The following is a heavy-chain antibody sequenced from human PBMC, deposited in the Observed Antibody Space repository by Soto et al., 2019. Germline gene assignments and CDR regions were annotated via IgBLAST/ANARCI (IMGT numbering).Heavy chain of an antibody. V-gene: IGHV2-5*02. CDR1: GFSLSTSGVG. CDR3: AHRPGRTMVRGVIGGMDV. Sequence: SGPTLVNPTQTLTLTCTFSGFSLSTSGVGEGWISQPPGKALEWLSLIYCDDDKRYSPSLKSRLTITKDTSKNQVVLTMTNMDPVDTATYYCAHRPGRTMVRGVIGGMDVWGQGTTVTVSS. J-gene: IGHJ6*02. D-gene: IGHD3-10*01. CDR2: IYCDDDK.